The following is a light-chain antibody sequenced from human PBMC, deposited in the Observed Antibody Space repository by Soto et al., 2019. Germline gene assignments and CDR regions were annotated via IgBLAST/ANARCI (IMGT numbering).Light chain of an antibody. V-gene: IGLV1-44*01. Sequence: QSVLTQPPSASGTPGQRVTISCSGSSSNIGSNAVSWYQHFPGTAPKVLIYSDDQRPSGVPDRFSGSKSGTSASLAISGLQTEDEADYYCSSHAGSNAFYVFGTGTKVTVL. J-gene: IGLJ1*01. CDR1: SSNIGSNA. CDR3: SSHAGSNAFYV. CDR2: SDD.